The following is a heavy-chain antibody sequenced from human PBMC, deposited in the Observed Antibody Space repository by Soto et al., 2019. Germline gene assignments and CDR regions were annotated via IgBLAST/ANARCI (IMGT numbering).Heavy chain of an antibody. CDR2: INPNSGGT. Sequence: ASVKVSCKASGYTFTGYYMHWVRQAPGQGLEWMGWINPNSGGTNYAQKFQGWVTMTRDTSISTAYMELSRLRSDDTAVYYCARGIEIAAAGTPRYYYYYGMDVWGQGTTVTVSS. V-gene: IGHV1-2*04. CDR1: GYTFTGYY. CDR3: ARGIEIAAAGTPRYYYYYGMDV. D-gene: IGHD6-13*01. J-gene: IGHJ6*02.